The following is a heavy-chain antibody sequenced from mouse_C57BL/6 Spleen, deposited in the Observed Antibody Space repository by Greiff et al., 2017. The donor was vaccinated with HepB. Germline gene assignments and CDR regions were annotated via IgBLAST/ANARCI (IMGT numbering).Heavy chain of an antibody. CDR3: ARERGQGGPMDY. J-gene: IGHJ4*01. CDR1: GFTFSDYY. V-gene: IGHV5-16*01. CDR2: INYDGSST. Sequence: EVHLVESEGGLVQPGSSMKLSCTASGFTFSDYYMAWVRQVPEKGLEWVANINYDGSSTYYLDSLKSRFIISRDNAKNILYLQMSSLKSEDTATYYCARERGQGGPMDYWGQGTSVTVSS.